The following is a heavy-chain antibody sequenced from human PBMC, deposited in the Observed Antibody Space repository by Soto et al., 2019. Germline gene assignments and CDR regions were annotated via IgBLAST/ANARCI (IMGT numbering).Heavy chain of an antibody. CDR2: MNTYTGKT. V-gene: IGHV1-8*01. J-gene: IGHJ5*01. CDR3: AREQLRLRRRWFDS. CDR1: GYTFTSYE. D-gene: IGHD4-17*01. Sequence: QVQLVQSGAVVRKPGASVKVSCKASGYTFTSYEINWVRQASGQGLEWMGWMNTYTGKTGFAQKVQGRVTLTMNTSINTAYMELQTLVSEDTAVYFCAREQLRLRRRWFDSWGQGTLVAVSS.